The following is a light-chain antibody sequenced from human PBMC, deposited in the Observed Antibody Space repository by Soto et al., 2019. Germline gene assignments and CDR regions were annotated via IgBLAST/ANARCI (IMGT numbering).Light chain of an antibody. J-gene: IGKJ1*01. Sequence: DIQMTQSPSSLSASVGDRVTITSRASQSISSYLNWYKQKPGKAPKIMIYAASSLQSGVPSRVSGSGSGTDFTLTISSLQPEDFATYYCQQSYSTPRTFGQGTKVDIK. V-gene: IGKV1-39*01. CDR1: QSISSY. CDR3: QQSYSTPRT. CDR2: AAS.